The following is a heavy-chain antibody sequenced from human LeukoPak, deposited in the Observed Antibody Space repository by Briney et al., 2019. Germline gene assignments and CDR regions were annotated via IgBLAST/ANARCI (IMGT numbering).Heavy chain of an antibody. Sequence: GASVTVSCTASGYTFTSYGINWVRQAPGQGLEWMGWMNPNSGNTGYAQKFQGRVTMTRNTSISTAYMELSSLRSEHTAVYYCARVPARRKHYDFWSGYFPTPYNWFDPWGQGTLVTVSS. CDR2: MNPNSGNT. CDR3: ARVPARRKHYDFWSGYFPTPYNWFDP. J-gene: IGHJ5*02. CDR1: GYTFTSYG. D-gene: IGHD3-3*01. V-gene: IGHV1-8*01.